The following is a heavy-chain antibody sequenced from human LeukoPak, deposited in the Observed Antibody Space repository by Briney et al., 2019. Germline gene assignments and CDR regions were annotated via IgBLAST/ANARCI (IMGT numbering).Heavy chain of an antibody. Sequence: GGSLRLSCAASGFTFSNYAMTWVRQAPGKGLEWVGRIRNKANSYTTEYAASVKGRFTISRDESENSLYLQMNSLKTEDTAVYYCVRTYSPSYAHFDYWGQGTLVTVSS. CDR3: VRTYSPSYAHFDY. CDR2: IRNKANSYTT. CDR1: GFTFSNYA. D-gene: IGHD1-26*01. J-gene: IGHJ4*02. V-gene: IGHV3-72*01.